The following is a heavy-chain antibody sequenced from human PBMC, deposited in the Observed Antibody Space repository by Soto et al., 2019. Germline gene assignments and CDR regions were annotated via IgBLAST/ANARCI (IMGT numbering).Heavy chain of an antibody. Sequence: GGSLRLSCAASGFTFSSYAMHWVRQAPGKGLEWVAVISYDGSNKYYADSVKGRFTISRDNSKNTLYLQMNSLRAEDTAVYYCARGLSFGGVAWGQGTLVTVPS. CDR3: ARGLSFGGVA. CDR1: GFTFSSYA. V-gene: IGHV3-30-3*01. D-gene: IGHD3-16*01. J-gene: IGHJ5*02. CDR2: ISYDGSNK.